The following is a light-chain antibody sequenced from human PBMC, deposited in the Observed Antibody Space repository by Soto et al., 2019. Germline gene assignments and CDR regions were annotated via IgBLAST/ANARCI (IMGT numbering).Light chain of an antibody. J-gene: IGLJ2*01. V-gene: IGLV1-44*01. CDR3: AAWDGSLNHIL. Sequence: QSVLTQPPSASGTPGHRVTISCSGSSSNMGTNTVNWYQQLPRAAPKLLIYSDNQRPSGVPDRFSGSKSGTSASLAITGLQSEDEADYYCAAWDGSLNHILFGGGTKLTVL. CDR1: SSNMGTNT. CDR2: SDN.